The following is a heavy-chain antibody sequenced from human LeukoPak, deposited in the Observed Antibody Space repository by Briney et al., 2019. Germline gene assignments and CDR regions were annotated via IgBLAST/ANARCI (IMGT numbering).Heavy chain of an antibody. J-gene: IGHJ4*02. D-gene: IGHD2-15*01. Sequence: SETLSLTCAVYGGSFSGYYWSWIRQPPGKGLEWIGEINHSGSTNYNPSLKSRVTISVDTSKNQFSLKLSSVTAADTAVYYCARHGLGGGGPVDYWGQGTLVTVSS. V-gene: IGHV4-34*01. CDR3: ARHGLGGGGPVDY. CDR2: INHSGST. CDR1: GGSFSGYY.